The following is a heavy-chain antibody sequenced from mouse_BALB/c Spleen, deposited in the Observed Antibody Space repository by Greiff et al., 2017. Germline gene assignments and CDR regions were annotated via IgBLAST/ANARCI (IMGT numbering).Heavy chain of an antibody. CDR1: GYTFNSYW. V-gene: IGHV1-7*01. J-gene: IGHJ2*01. D-gene: IGHD2-14*01. Sequence: VQLHQSGAELAKPGASVKMSRKASGYTFNSYWMHWVKQRPGQGLEWIGYINPSTGYTEYNQKFKDKATLTADKSSSTAYMQLSSLTSEDSAVYYCARREYDGYWGQGNTLTVSS. CDR2: INPSTGYT. CDR3: ARREYDGY.